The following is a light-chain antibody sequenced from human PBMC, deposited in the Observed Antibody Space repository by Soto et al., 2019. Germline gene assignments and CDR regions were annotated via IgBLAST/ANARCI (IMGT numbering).Light chain of an antibody. J-gene: IGLJ1*01. V-gene: IGLV2-14*01. CDR2: ECT. Sequence: QSVLTQPASVSGSPGQSITSSCTGTSRAVGGHNYVSWYQQYPGKAPKCRMYECTNRRSGVSNRFSGSNSGNTASLTISGLQTDDEADYYCSSYTSSSTYLFGTGTKVTIL. CDR3: SSYTSSSTYL. CDR1: SRAVGGHNY.